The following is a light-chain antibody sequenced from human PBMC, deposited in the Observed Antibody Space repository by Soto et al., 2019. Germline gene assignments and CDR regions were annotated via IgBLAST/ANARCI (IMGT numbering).Light chain of an antibody. V-gene: IGKV3-15*01. J-gene: IGKJ3*01. CDR3: QQYNNWPSGA. CDR2: GAS. CDR1: QSVSSN. Sequence: EIVMTQSPATLSVCPGERATLSCRASQSVSSNLAWYQQKPGQAPRLLIYGASTRATGIPARFSGSGSGTEFTLTISSLQSEDFAVYYCQQYNNWPSGAFGPGTKVDIK.